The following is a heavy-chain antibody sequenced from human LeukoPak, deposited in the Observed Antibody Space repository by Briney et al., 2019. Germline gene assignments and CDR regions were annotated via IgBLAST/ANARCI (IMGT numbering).Heavy chain of an antibody. J-gene: IGHJ4*02. CDR1: GGSISSGGYY. V-gene: IGHV4-30-2*01. Sequence: SQTLSLTCAVSGGSISSGGYYWSWIRQPPGKGLEWIGYIYHSGSTYYNPSLKSRVTISVDRSKNQFSLKLSSVTAADTAVYYCARESQLLFNYWGQGTLVTVSS. CDR2: IYHSGST. CDR3: ARESQLLFNY. D-gene: IGHD2-2*01.